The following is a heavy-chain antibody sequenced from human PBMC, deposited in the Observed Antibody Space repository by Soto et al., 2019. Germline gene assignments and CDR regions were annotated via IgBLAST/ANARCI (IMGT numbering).Heavy chain of an antibody. J-gene: IGHJ3*02. V-gene: IGHV3-21*01. D-gene: IGHD3-9*01. CDR1: GFTFSSYS. CDR2: ISSSSSYI. CDR3: ARDNRYFDWSNDAFDI. Sequence: PGGSLRLSCAASGFTFSSYSMNWVRQAPGKGLEWVSSISSSSSYIYYADSVKGRFTISRDNAKNSLYLQKNSLRAEDTAVYYCARDNRYFDWSNDAFDIWGQGTMVTVSS.